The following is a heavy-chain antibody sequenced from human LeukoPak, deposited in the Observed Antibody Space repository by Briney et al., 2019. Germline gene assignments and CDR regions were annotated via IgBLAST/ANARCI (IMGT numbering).Heavy chain of an antibody. CDR2: ITFRSTYK. J-gene: IGHJ4*02. CDR1: GFNFSRYS. D-gene: IGHD3-22*01. Sequence: GGSLRLACAVSGFNFSRYSMNWVSRAPGKGLEWVSSITFRSTYKYYADSVKGRFTISRDNAKNSLYLQMNSLRAEDTAVYYCARDDSSGYYSNWGQGILVTVSS. V-gene: IGHV3-21*01. CDR3: ARDDSSGYYSN.